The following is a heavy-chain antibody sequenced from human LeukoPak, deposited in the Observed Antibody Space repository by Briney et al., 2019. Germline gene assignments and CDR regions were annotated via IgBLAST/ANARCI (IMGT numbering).Heavy chain of an antibody. V-gene: IGHV4-34*01. CDR2: INHSGST. CDR3: AREDRKTPFDY. J-gene: IGHJ4*02. CDR1: GGSFSGYY. Sequence: SETLSLTCAVYGGSFSGYYWSWIRQPPGKGLEWIGEINHSGSTNYNPSLKSRVTISVDTSKNQFSLKLSSVTAADTAVYYCAREDRKTPFDYWGQGTLVTVSS.